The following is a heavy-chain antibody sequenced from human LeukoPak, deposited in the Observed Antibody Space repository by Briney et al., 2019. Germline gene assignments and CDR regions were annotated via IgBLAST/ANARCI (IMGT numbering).Heavy chain of an antibody. CDR3: ARHHGLERRIYY. D-gene: IGHD1-1*01. V-gene: IGHV4-39*01. CDR2: IYYSGST. CDR1: GGSISSSSYY. Sequence: SETLSLTCTVSGGSISSSSYYWGWIRQPPGKGLEWIGSIYYSGSTYHNPSLKSRVTISVDTSKNQFSLKLSSVTAADTAVYYCARHHGLERRIYYWGQGTLVTVSS. J-gene: IGHJ4*02.